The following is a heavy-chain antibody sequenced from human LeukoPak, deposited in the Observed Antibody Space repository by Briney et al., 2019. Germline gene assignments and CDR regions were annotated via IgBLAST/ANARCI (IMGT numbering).Heavy chain of an antibody. Sequence: ASVKVSCKASGGTFSSYAISWVRQAPGQGLERMGRIIPIFGTANYAQKFQGRVTITADKSTSTAYMELSSLRSEDTAVYYCARDTWLQLDYWGQGTLVTVSS. CDR2: IIPIFGTA. CDR1: GGTFSSYA. V-gene: IGHV1-69*06. CDR3: ARDTWLQLDY. J-gene: IGHJ4*02. D-gene: IGHD5-24*01.